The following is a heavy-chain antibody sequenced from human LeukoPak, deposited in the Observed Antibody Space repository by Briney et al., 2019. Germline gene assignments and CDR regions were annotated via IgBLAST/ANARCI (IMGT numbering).Heavy chain of an antibody. J-gene: IGHJ3*02. CDR3: ARDHTQWLTTLDAFDI. D-gene: IGHD6-19*01. CDR1: GFTFSSYW. CDR2: INSDGSST. V-gene: IGHV3-74*01. Sequence: GGSLRLSCAASGFTFSSYWMHWVRHAPGKGLVWVSRINSDGSSTSYADSVKGRFTISRDNAKNTLYLQMNSLRAEDTAVYYCARDHTQWLTTLDAFDIWGQGTMVTVSS.